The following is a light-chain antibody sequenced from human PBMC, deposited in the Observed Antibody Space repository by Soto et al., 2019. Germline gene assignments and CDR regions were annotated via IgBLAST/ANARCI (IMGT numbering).Light chain of an antibody. V-gene: IGKV3-11*01. J-gene: IGKJ5*01. CDR3: QQRSNWVT. CDR1: QSVDSNY. CDR2: DAS. Sequence: EIVLTQSPGTLSLSPGERATLSCRASQSVDSNYLAWYQQKPGQAPRLLIYDASNRATGIPARFSGSGSGTDFTLTISSLEPEDFAVYYCQQRSNWVTFGQGTRLENK.